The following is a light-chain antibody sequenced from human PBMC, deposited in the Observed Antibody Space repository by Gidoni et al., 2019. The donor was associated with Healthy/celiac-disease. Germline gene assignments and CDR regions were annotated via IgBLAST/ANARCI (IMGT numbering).Light chain of an antibody. CDR3: QQSYSTPRT. CDR1: QSISSD. V-gene: IGKV1-39*01. J-gene: IGKJ1*01. Sequence: EIQMTQSPSSLSASVGDRVTITCRASQSISSDLTWYQQKPGKAPQLLIYAASSLQSGVPSRFSGSGSGPDFTLTIRSLQPEDFATYYCQQSYSTPRTFGQGTKVEIK. CDR2: AAS.